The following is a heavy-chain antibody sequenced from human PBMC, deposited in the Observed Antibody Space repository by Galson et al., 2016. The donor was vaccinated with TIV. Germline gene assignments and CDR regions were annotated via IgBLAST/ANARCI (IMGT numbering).Heavy chain of an antibody. J-gene: IGHJ4*02. V-gene: IGHV1-69*13. CDR1: GGAFISHG. CDR3: ARGGSTVTRPFDY. D-gene: IGHD4-17*01. CDR2: IIPIFGLA. Sequence: SVKVSCKASGGAFISHGISWVRQAPGQGLEWMGGIIPIFGLANYAQKFQGRVTITADDSTRTASMELSSLRFDDTAVYYCARGGSTVTRPFDYWGQGTLVTVSS.